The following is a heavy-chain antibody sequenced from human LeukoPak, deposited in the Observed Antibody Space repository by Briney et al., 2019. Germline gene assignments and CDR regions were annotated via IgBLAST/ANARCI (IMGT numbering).Heavy chain of an antibody. CDR3: AHSRLRSDYFGVDV. D-gene: IGHD5-12*01. V-gene: IGHV2-5*01. CDR1: GFSLSTSGVG. J-gene: IGHJ6*02. CDR2: IYWNDDK. Sequence: SGPTLVKPTQTLTLTCTFSGFSLSTSGVGVYWVRQPPGKALEWLALIYWNDDKRYSPSLKSRLTITKDTSKDQVVLTLTNVDPEDTATYYCAHSRLRSDYFGVDVWGQGTKVTVSS.